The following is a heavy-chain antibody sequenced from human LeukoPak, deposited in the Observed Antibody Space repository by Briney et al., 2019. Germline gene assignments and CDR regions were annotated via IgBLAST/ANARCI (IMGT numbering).Heavy chain of an antibody. Sequence: GSLRLSCAASGFAFSTHSMNWVRQAPGKGLEWVSSVSRSSRFIFYADSVQGRFTISRDDAKDSLFLQMNSLRAEDTAVYYCARVSDAFDYFFDSWGQGTLVTVSS. CDR2: VSRSSRFI. CDR1: GFAFSTHS. D-gene: IGHD5-12*01. J-gene: IGHJ4*02. V-gene: IGHV3-21*01. CDR3: ARVSDAFDYFFDS.